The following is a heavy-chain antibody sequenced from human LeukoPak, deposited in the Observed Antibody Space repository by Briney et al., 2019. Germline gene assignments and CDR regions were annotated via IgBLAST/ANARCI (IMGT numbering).Heavy chain of an antibody. CDR3: STTYYDFWSGIRG. J-gene: IGHJ4*02. CDR1: GGSISSGDYY. Sequence: SQTLSLTCTVSGGSISSGDYYWSWIRQSPGKGLEWIGYIYYSGSTYYNPSLKSRITISIDTSKNQFSLKLSSVTAADTAVYYCSTTYYDFWSGIRGWGQGTLVTVSS. V-gene: IGHV4-30-4*01. CDR2: IYYSGST. D-gene: IGHD3-3*01.